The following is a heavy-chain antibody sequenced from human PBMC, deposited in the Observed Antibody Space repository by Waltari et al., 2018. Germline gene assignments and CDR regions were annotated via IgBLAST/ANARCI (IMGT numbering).Heavy chain of an antibody. CDR2: IYYSGST. CDR3: ARHWHWGLDRSVGATLGAFDI. J-gene: IGHJ3*02. Sequence: QLQLQESGPGLVKPSETLSLTCTVSGGSISSSSYYWGWIRQPPGKGLEWIGSIYYSGSTYYNPSLKSRDTISVDTSKNQFSLKLSSATAADTAVYYCARHWHWGLDRSVGATLGAFDIWGQGTMVTVSS. CDR1: GGSISSSSYY. V-gene: IGHV4-39*01. D-gene: IGHD1-26*01.